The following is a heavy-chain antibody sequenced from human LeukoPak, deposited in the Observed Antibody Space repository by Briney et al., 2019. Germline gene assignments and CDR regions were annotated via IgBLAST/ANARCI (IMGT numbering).Heavy chain of an antibody. CDR3: ARGRAAAFGY. CDR2: INHSGST. CDR1: GGSFSGYY. V-gene: IGHV4-34*01. Sequence: PSETLSLTCGVYGGSFSGYYWSWIRQPPGKGLEWIGEINHSGSTNYNPSLKSRVTISVDTSKNQFSLKLSSVTAADTAVYYCARGRAAAFGYWGQGTLVTVSS. J-gene: IGHJ4*02. D-gene: IGHD6-13*01.